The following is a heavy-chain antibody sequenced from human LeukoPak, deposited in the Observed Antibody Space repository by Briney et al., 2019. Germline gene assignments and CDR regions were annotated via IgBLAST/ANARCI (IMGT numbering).Heavy chain of an antibody. CDR1: GFTFSIYW. V-gene: IGHV3-48*02. J-gene: IGHJ4*02. CDR3: ATDTYSLEEDY. Sequence: PGGSLRLSCAASGFTFSIYWMSWVRQAPGKGLEWISYISKTSDNIYYADSVKGRFTISRDNAENSLYLQMNSLRDEDTAVYYCATDTYSLEEDYWDQGTVVTVSS. D-gene: IGHD2-15*01. CDR2: ISKTSDNI.